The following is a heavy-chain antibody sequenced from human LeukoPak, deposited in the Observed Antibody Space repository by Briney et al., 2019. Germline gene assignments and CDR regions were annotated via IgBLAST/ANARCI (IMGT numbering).Heavy chain of an antibody. Sequence: PSETLSLTCTVSGGSISSYYWSWIRQPPGKGLEWIGYIYYSGSTNYNPSLKSRVTMSVDTSKNQFSLKLSSVTAADTAVYYCARGFKAARPYDYWGQGTLVTVSS. CDR2: IYYSGST. CDR1: GGSISSYY. J-gene: IGHJ4*02. D-gene: IGHD6-6*01. V-gene: IGHV4-59*12. CDR3: ARGFKAARPYDY.